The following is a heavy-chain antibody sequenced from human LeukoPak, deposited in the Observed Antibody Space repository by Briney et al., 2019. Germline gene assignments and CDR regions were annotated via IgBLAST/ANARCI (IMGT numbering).Heavy chain of an antibody. CDR3: ARDGVDYQNWFDP. D-gene: IGHD3-16*01. CDR2: IIPIFGTA. Sequence: SVKVSCKASGGTFSSYAISWVRQAPGQGLEWMGGIIPIFGTANYAQKFQGRVTITADESTSAAYMELSSLRSEDTAVYYCARDGVDYQNWFDPWGQGTLVTVSS. J-gene: IGHJ5*02. V-gene: IGHV1-69*01. CDR1: GGTFSSYA.